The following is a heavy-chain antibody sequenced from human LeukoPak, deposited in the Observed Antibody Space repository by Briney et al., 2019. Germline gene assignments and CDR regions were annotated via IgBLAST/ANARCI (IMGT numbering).Heavy chain of an antibody. CDR1: GYSISSGYY. J-gene: IGHJ4*02. CDR2: IYHSGST. V-gene: IGHV4-38-2*01. D-gene: IGHD1-26*01. Sequence: SETLSLTCAVSGYSISSGYYWGWIRQPPGKGQEWIASIYHSGSTYYNPSLKSRVTISVDTSKNQLSLKLSSVTAADTAVYYCARGAGIEDYWGQGTLVTVSS. CDR3: ARGAGIEDY.